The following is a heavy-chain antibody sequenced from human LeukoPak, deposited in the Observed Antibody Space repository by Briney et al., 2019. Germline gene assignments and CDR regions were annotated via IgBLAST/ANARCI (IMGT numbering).Heavy chain of an antibody. J-gene: IGHJ4*02. CDR2: INPNSGGT. Sequence: VSVKVSCKASGYTFTGYYMHWVRQAPGQGLEWMGRINPNSGGTNYAQKFQGRVTMTRDTSISTAYMELSRLRSDDTAVYYCARDSDTAMVNFDYWGQGTLVTVSS. CDR3: ARDSDTAMVNFDY. CDR1: GYTFTGYY. D-gene: IGHD5-18*01. V-gene: IGHV1-2*06.